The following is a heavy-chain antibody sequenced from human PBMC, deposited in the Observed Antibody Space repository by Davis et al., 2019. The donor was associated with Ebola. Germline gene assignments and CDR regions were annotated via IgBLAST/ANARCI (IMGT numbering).Heavy chain of an antibody. J-gene: IGHJ4*02. CDR2: IYHSGST. D-gene: IGHD5-18*01. V-gene: IGHV4-4*02. CDR1: GGSISSSNW. Sequence: SETLSLTCAVSGGSISSSNWWSWVRQPPGKGLEWIGEIYHSGSTNYNPSLKSRVTISVDKSKNQFSLKLNSVTAADTAVYYCARGKEIGYNYFFDYWGQGTLVTVSS. CDR3: ARGKEIGYNYFFDY.